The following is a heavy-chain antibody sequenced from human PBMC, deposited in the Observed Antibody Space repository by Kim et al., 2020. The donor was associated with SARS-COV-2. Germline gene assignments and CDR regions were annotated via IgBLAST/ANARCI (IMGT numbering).Heavy chain of an antibody. V-gene: IGHV3-66*01. J-gene: IGHJ6*02. Sequence: YYADSVKGRVTISRDNSKNTLYLQMNSLRAEDTAVYYCARDSYYYYGMDVWGQGTTVTVSS. CDR3: ARDSYYYYGMDV.